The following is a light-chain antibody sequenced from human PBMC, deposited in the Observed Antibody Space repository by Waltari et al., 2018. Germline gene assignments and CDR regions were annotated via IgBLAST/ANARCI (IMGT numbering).Light chain of an antibody. CDR3: QQSYSTPVT. V-gene: IGKV1-39*01. CDR2: AAS. CDR1: QSISSY. J-gene: IGKJ3*01. Sequence: DIQMTQYPSSLAAYVEDRVTITCLASQSISSYLNWYQQKPGKAPKLLIYAASSLQSGVPSRFSGSGSGTDFTLTISSLQPEDFATYYCQQSYSTPVTFGPGTKVDIK.